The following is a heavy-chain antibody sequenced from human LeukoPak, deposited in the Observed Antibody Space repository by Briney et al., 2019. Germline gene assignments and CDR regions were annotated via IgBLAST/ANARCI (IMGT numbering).Heavy chain of an antibody. Sequence: GGSLRLFCAASGFTFSSYSMNWVRQAPGKGLEWVSSISSSSSYIYYADSVKGRFTISRDNAKNSLYLQMNSLRAEDTAEYYCARDRYFVGSSGWYGGVECWGQGTVVTVSS. CDR3: ARDRYFVGSSGWYGGVEC. J-gene: IGHJ4*02. CDR1: GFTFSSYS. CDR2: ISSSSSYI. D-gene: IGHD6-19*01. V-gene: IGHV3-21*01.